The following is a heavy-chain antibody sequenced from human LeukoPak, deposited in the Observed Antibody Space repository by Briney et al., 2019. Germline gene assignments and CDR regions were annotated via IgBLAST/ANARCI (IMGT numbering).Heavy chain of an antibody. V-gene: IGHV1-69*13. J-gene: IGHJ4*02. CDR2: IIPIFGTA. Sequence: SVKVSCKASGGTFSSYAISWVRQAPGQGLEWMGGIIPIFGTANYAQKFQGRVTITADESTSTAYMELSSLRSEDTAVYHCARSRGDGYNWYDYWGQGTLVTVSS. CDR3: ARSRGDGYNWYDY. D-gene: IGHD5-24*01. CDR1: GGTFSSYA.